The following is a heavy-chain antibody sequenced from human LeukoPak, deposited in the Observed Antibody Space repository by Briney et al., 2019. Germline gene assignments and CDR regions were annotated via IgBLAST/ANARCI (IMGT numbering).Heavy chain of an antibody. CDR2: INGDGSHT. CDR1: GFTFSKYY. Sequence: GGSLRLSCAASGFTFSKYYMHWVRQAPGKGPVWISYINGDGSHTTYADSVKGRFTISRDNAINTVYLQMNSLRDEDTAIYYCVTMVSDSGVEGKWGQGTLVTVSS. D-gene: IGHD3-10*01. CDR3: VTMVSDSGVEGK. V-gene: IGHV3-74*01. J-gene: IGHJ4*02.